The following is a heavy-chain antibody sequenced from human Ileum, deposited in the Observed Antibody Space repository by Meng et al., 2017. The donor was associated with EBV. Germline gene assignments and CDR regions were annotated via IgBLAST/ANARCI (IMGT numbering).Heavy chain of an antibody. CDR3: ARVMRRVNYNSGWYAKF. D-gene: IGHD6-19*01. CDR2: SNYAGST. J-gene: IGHJ4*02. CDR1: GGSFSGYY. Sequence: QTGGAGLGNVSETLSLTCAVYGGSFSGYYWTWIRQAPGRGLEWIGESNYAGSTNYNPSLKSRVTISVDTSKKQFSLNLTSVTAADSAVYYCARVMRRVNYNSGWYAKFWGQGNLVTVSS. V-gene: IGHV4-34*01.